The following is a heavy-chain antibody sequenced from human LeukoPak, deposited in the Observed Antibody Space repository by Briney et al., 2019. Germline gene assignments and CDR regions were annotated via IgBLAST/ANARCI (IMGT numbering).Heavy chain of an antibody. CDR1: GFTFSSYS. D-gene: IGHD3-22*01. CDR2: ISSSSSTT. J-gene: IGHJ3*02. CDR3: AKDRVPTMIVVVITDAFDI. V-gene: IGHV3-48*01. Sequence: GGSLRLSCAASGFTFSSYSMNWVRQAPGKGLEWVSYISSSSSTTYYADSVKGRFTISRDNSKNTLYLQMNSLRAEDTAVYYCAKDRVPTMIVVVITDAFDIWGQGTMVTVSS.